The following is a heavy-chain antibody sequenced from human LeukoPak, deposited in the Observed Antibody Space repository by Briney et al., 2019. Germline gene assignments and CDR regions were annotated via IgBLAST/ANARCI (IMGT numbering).Heavy chain of an antibody. CDR2: INPNSGGT. D-gene: IGHD3-22*01. J-gene: IGHJ4*02. V-gene: IGHV1-2*02. CDR1: GYTFTGYY. CDR3: AREYYYDSSGYFDY. Sequence: GASVKVSRKASGYTFTGYYMHWVRQAPGQGLEWMGWINPNSGGTNYAQKFQGRVTMTRDTSISTAYMELSRLRSDDTAVYYCAREYYYDSSGYFDYWGQGTLVTVSS.